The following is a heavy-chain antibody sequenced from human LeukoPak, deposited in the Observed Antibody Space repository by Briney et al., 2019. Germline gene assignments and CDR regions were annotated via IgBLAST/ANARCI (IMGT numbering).Heavy chain of an antibody. CDR3: ARETSLAGFASGLGFNY. CDR2: IYGSGNT. J-gene: IGHJ4*02. Sequence: TPSETLSLTCTVSGASISSWYWSWIRQPPGKGLEWIGYIYGSGNTNYNPSLKSRVTMSIDTSKNQFSLMLTSVTAADTATYYCARETSLAGFASGLGFNYWGQGILVTVSS. V-gene: IGHV4-59*01. CDR1: GASISSWY. D-gene: IGHD6-19*01.